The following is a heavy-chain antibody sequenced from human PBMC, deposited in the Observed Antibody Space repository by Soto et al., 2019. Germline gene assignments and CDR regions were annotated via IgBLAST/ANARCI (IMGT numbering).Heavy chain of an antibody. CDR2: ISSSGSTI. CDR1: GFTFSSYE. V-gene: IGHV3-48*03. CDR3: ARGSWLAREFDY. D-gene: IGHD6-19*01. Sequence: HPGGSLRLSCAASGFTFSSYEMNWVRQAPGKGLEWVSYISSSGSTIYYADSVKGRFTISRDNAKNSLYLQMNSLRAEDTAVYYCARGSWLAREFDYWGQGTLVTVSS. J-gene: IGHJ4*02.